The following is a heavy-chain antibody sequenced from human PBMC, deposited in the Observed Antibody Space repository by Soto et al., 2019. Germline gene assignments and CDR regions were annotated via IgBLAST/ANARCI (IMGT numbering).Heavy chain of an antibody. CDR3: ARDKITGLFDY. D-gene: IGHD2-8*02. CDR2: IYYSGST. J-gene: IGHJ4*02. CDR1: GDSISSYY. Sequence: SETLSLTCTVSGDSISSYYWGWIRQPPGKGLEWIGSIYYSGSTNYNPSLKSRVTISVDTSKNQFSLKLTSVTAADTAVYYCARDKITGLFDYWGQGTLVTVSS. V-gene: IGHV4-39*07.